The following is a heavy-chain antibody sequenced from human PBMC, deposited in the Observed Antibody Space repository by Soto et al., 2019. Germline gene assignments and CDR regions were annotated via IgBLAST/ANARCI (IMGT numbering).Heavy chain of an antibody. CDR1: GYTFTSYA. Sequence: QVQLVQSGAEVKKPGASVKVSCKASGYTFTSYAMHWVRQAPGQRLEWMGWINAGNGNTKYSQKFQGRVTITRDTSASTAYIELSSLRSEDTAVYYCARDPPYSSSPYYYYGMDVWGQGTTVTVSS. CDR2: INAGNGNT. CDR3: ARDPPYSSSPYYYYGMDV. D-gene: IGHD6-6*01. V-gene: IGHV1-3*01. J-gene: IGHJ6*02.